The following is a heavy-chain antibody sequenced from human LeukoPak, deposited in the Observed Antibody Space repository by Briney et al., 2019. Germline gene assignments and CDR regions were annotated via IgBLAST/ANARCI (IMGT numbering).Heavy chain of an antibody. J-gene: IGHJ6*03. V-gene: IGHV1-8*01. CDR2: MNPNSGNT. D-gene: IGHD2/OR15-2a*01. Sequence: ASVKVSCKASGYTFTSYDINWVRQATGQGLEWMGWMNPNSGNTGYAQKFQGRVTMTRNTSISTAYMELSSLRSEDTAVYYCARATGTRIRPGKYYYYYYMDVWGKGTTVTISS. CDR3: ARATGTRIRPGKYYYYYYMDV. CDR1: GYTFTSYD.